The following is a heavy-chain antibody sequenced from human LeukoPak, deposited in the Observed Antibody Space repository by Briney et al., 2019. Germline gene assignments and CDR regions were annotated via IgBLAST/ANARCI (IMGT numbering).Heavy chain of an antibody. J-gene: IGHJ6*02. D-gene: IGHD2-2*01. CDR3: ARGGYCSRTTCSNYNGMDV. V-gene: IGHV3-33*01. CDR2: IWFGGTNK. Sequence: PGGSLRLSCAASGFTFNIYGMDWLRQAPGKGLEWVGAIWFGGTNKYYADAVKGRFTISRDNSKSTLFLQMNRLRAEDTAVYYCARGGYCSRTTCSNYNGMDVWGQGTTVTVSS. CDR1: GFTFNIYG.